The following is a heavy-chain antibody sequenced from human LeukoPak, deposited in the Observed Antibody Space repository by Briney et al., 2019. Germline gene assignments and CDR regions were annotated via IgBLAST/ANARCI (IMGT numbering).Heavy chain of an antibody. Sequence: GGSLRLSCAASGFTFSSNAMHWVRQAPGKGLEWVAVISYDGSNKYYADSVKGRFTISRDNSKNTLYLQMNSLRAEDTAVYYCARESRDTAMAPYFDYWGQGTLVAVSS. CDR1: GFTFSSNA. CDR3: ARESRDTAMAPYFDY. D-gene: IGHD5-18*01. J-gene: IGHJ4*02. V-gene: IGHV3-30-3*01. CDR2: ISYDGSNK.